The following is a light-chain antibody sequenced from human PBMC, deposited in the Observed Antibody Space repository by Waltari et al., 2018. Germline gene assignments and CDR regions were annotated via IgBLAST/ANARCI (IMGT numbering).Light chain of an antibody. J-gene: IGLJ2*01. CDR2: EVT. Sequence: QSALSQPASVSGSPGQSIRISCTGTSSAVGGPTYVAWYQQNPGKAPKLLIYEVTTRPSWVSNRFSGSKSGNAASLTISGLQAEDEGDYYCSSFSTSSTLLLFGGGTKLTVL. V-gene: IGLV2-14*01. CDR3: SSFSTSSTLLL. CDR1: SSAVGGPTY.